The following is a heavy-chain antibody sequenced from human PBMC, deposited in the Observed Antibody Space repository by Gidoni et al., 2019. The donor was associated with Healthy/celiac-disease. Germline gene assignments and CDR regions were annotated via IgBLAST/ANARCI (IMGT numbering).Heavy chain of an antibody. V-gene: IGHV4-59*01. J-gene: IGHJ4*02. CDR1: DGSISRYY. CDR2: IYYSGST. CDR3: ARRSYSSGHYYFDY. D-gene: IGHD6-19*01. Sequence: QVQLQESGPGLVKPSETLSLTCTVSDGSISRYYWSWIRQPPGKGLAWIGYIYYSGSTNYNPSLKSRVTISVDTSKNQFSLKLSSVTAADTAVYYCARRSYSSGHYYFDYWGQGTLVTVSS.